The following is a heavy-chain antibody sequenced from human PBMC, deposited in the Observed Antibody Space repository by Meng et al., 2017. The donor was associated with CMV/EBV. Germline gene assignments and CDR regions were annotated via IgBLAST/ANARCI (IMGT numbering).Heavy chain of an antibody. CDR1: GGSFSGYY. D-gene: IGHD2-2*01. CDR2: INHSGST. V-gene: IGHV4-34*01. CDR3: ARGYCSSTSCPNYFDY. Sequence: SQTLSLTCAVYGGSFSGYYWSWIRQPPGKGLEWIGEINHSGSTNYNPSLMSRVTISVDTSKNQFSLKLSSVNAADTAVYYCARGYCSSTSCPNYFDYWGQGTMVTVSS. J-gene: IGHJ4*02.